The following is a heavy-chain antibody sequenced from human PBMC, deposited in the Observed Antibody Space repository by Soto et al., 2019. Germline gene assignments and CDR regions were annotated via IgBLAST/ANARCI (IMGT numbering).Heavy chain of an antibody. CDR1: GFTFSDSA. D-gene: IGHD3-10*01. Sequence: ESGGGLVQPGGSLKLSCAASGFTFSDSAMHWVRQASGKGLEWVGRIRSKDNGFATAYAASVQGRFTISRDDSENTAYLQMNSLKTEDTAVYYCSSSSGDWGQGTLVTVSS. CDR2: IRSKDNGFAT. CDR3: SSSSGD. V-gene: IGHV3-73*01. J-gene: IGHJ4*02.